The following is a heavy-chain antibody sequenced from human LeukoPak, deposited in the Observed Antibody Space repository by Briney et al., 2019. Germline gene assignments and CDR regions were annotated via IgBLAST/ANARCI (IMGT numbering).Heavy chain of an antibody. D-gene: IGHD5-24*01. CDR1: GFTFSSYA. CDR2: ISGSGGST. CDR3: AKGNGYNPLYFDY. J-gene: IGHJ4*02. V-gene: IGHV3-23*01. Sequence: PGGSLRLSCAASGFTFSSYAMSWVRQAPGKGLEWVSAISGSGGSTYYADSVKGRFTISRDNSKNTLYLQVNSLRAEDTAVYYCAKGNGYNPLYFDYWGQGTLVTVSS.